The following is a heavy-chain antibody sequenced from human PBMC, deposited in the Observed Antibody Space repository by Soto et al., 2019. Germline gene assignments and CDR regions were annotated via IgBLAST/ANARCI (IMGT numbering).Heavy chain of an antibody. CDR2: ISSNSAYI. CDR1: GFTFRSFT. CDR3: TRDASRDSSARGWFDP. Sequence: PGGSLRLSCAASGFTFRSFTMNWVRQAPGKGLEWVSTISSNSAYIYYRDALRGRFTISRDNAKNSLHPQMNSLRAEDTAVYYCTRDASRDSSARGWFDPWGPGTLVTVSS. J-gene: IGHJ5*02. D-gene: IGHD6-13*01. V-gene: IGHV3-21*01.